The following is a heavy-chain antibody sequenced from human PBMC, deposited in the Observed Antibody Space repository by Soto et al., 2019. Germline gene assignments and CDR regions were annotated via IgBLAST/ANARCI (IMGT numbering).Heavy chain of an antibody. V-gene: IGHV3-23*01. J-gene: IGHJ6*02. CDR3: AKDSRPLIIYYYGMDV. CDR2: ISGSGGST. CDR1: GFTFSSYA. D-gene: IGHD6-6*01. Sequence: QPGGSLRLSCAASGFTFSSYAMSWVRQAPGKGLEWVSAISGSGGSTYYADSVKGRFTISRDNSKNTLYLQTNSLRAEDTAVYYCAKDSRPLIIYYYGMDVWGQGTTVTVSS.